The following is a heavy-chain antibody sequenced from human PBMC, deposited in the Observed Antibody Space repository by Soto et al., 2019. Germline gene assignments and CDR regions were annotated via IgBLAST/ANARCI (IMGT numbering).Heavy chain of an antibody. D-gene: IGHD2-15*01. J-gene: IGHJ5*02. CDR1: GLTVSSNY. Sequence: EVQLVESGGGLVQPGGSLRLACAASGLTVSSNYMNWVRQAPGKGLEWVSVIYSGGSKYYADSVRGRFTISRDNSKNTLYLQMNSLRTDDTAVYYCASQYGGYRCFDTWGQGTPVTVSS. CDR3: ASQYGGYRCFDT. CDR2: IYSGGSK. V-gene: IGHV3-66*04.